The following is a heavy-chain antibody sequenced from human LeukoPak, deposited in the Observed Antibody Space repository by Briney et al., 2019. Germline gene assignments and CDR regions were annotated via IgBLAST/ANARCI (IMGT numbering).Heavy chain of an antibody. CDR2: INPNSGGT. V-gene: IGHV1-2*02. CDR1: GYTFTGYY. Sequence: GASVKVSCKASGYTFTGYYMHWVRQAPGQGLEWMGWINPNSGGTNYAQKLQGRVTMTTDTSTSTAYMELRSLRSDDTAVYYCARDPRVIVVVPAAMNWFDPWGQGTLVTVSS. D-gene: IGHD2-2*01. J-gene: IGHJ5*02. CDR3: ARDPRVIVVVPAAMNWFDP.